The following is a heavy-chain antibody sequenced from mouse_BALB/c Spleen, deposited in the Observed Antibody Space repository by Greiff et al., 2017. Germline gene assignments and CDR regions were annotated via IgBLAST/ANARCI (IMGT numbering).Heavy chain of an antibody. D-gene: IGHD5-1*01. CDR3: ARYLPYYYAMDY. CDR2: IDPANGNT. V-gene: IGHV14-3*02. CDR1: GFNIKDTY. Sequence: EVQLQESGAELVKPGASVKLSCTASGFNIKDTYMHWVKQRPEQGLEWIGRIDPANGNTKYDPKFQGKATITADTSSNTAYLQLSSLTSEDTAVYYCARYLPYYYAMDYWGQGTSVTVSS. J-gene: IGHJ4*01.